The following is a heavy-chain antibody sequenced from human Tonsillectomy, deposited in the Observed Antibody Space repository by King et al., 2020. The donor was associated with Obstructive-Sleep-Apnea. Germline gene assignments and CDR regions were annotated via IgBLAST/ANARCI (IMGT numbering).Heavy chain of an antibody. CDR3: ARDRGYYDSSGYYINYGMDV. Sequence: QLQESGPGLVKPSETLSLTCSVSGGSISSYYWNWIRQPPGKGLEWIGYIYYSGSTNYNPSLKSRVTISVDTSKNQFSLKLSSVTAADTAMYYCARDRGYYDSSGYYINYGMDVWGQGTTVTVSS. V-gene: IGHV4-59*01. CDR1: GGSISSYY. J-gene: IGHJ6*02. D-gene: IGHD3-22*01. CDR2: IYYSGST.